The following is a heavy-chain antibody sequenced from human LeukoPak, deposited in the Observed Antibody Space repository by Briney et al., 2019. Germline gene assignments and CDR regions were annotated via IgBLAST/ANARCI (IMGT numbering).Heavy chain of an antibody. CDR3: AKDVGS. CDR1: GASINSPTYY. J-gene: IGHJ4*02. V-gene: IGHV4-39*07. Sequence: PETLSLTCTVSGASINSPTYYWGWIRQPPGKGLEWIGSFYYTGNTYYNPSLRSRVTISVDTSRNQFSLRLNSVTAADTAVYYCAKDVGSWGQGTLVVVSS. CDR2: FYYTGNT.